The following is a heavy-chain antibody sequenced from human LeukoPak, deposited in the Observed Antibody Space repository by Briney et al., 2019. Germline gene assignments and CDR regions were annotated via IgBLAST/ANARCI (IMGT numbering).Heavy chain of an antibody. Sequence: GGSLRLSCAASGFTFSTFSMNWVRQAPGKGLEWVSSISTSSSYIYYADSVKGRFTNSRDNAKNSLYLQMNSLRAEDTAVYYCARESNWNYVDFDYWGQGTLVTVSS. V-gene: IGHV3-21*01. CDR2: ISTSSSYI. D-gene: IGHD1-7*01. CDR3: ARESNWNYVDFDY. J-gene: IGHJ4*02. CDR1: GFTFSTFS.